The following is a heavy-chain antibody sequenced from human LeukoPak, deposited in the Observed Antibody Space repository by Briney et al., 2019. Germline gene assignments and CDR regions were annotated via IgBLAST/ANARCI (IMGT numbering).Heavy chain of an antibody. CDR2: ISGSGGST. D-gene: IGHD1-26*01. CDR3: AKDKWEASLLLDYFDY. Sequence: LRLSCAASGFTFSSYAMSWVRQAPGKGLEWVSAISGSGGSTYYADSVKGRFTISRDNSKNTLYLQMNSLRAEDTAVYYCAKDKWEASLLLDYFDYWGQGTLVTVSS. J-gene: IGHJ4*02. CDR1: GFTFSSYA. V-gene: IGHV3-23*01.